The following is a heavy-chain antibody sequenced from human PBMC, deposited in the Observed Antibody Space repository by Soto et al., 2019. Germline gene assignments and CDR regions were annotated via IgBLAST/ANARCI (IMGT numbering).Heavy chain of an antibody. J-gene: IGHJ4*02. CDR3: ASRTVLYCTNGVCPYYFDY. Sequence: ASVKVSCKASGGTFSSYAISWVRQAPGQGLEWMGGIIPIFGTANYAQKFQGRVTITADESTSTAYMELSSLRSEDTAVNYGASRTVLYCTNGVCPYYFDYWGQGTLVTVSS. CDR1: GGTFSSYA. CDR2: IIPIFGTA. V-gene: IGHV1-69*13. D-gene: IGHD2-8*01.